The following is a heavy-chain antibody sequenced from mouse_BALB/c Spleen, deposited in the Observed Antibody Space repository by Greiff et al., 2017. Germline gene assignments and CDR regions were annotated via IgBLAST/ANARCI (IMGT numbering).Heavy chain of an antibody. CDR3: ARVPFYYGSSYAYFDY. CDR2: ISSGGNT. J-gene: IGHJ2*01. D-gene: IGHD1-1*01. Sequence: VQLKESGGGLVKPGGSLKLSCAASGFTFSNYAMSWVRQTPEKRLEWVASISSGGNTYYPDSVKGRFTISRDNARNILYLQMSSLRSEDTAMYYCARVPFYYGSSYAYFDYWGQGTTLTVSS. CDR1: GFTFSNYA. V-gene: IGHV5-6-5*01.